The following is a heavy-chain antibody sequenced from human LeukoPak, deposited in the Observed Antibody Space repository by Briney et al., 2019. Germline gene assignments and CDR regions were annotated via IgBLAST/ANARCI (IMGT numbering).Heavy chain of an antibody. D-gene: IGHD3-22*01. J-gene: IGHJ4*02. V-gene: IGHV1-2*02. CDR3: ARDDGDDSYNALDY. CDR1: GYTFTDFY. Sequence: ASVKVSCKASGYTFTDFYMHWVRQAPGQGLEWMGWLNLKSGGTNYAQKFQGRLTLTRETSINTAYMVLSGLRSDDTALYYCARDDGDDSYNALDYWGQGTLVTVSS. CDR2: LNLKSGGT.